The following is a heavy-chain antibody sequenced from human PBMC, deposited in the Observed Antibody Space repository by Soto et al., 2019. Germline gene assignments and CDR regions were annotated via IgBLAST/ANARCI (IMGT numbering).Heavy chain of an antibody. CDR1: GGTFSSYA. V-gene: IGHV1-69*06. Sequence: SVKVSCKTSGGTFSSYAISWVRQAPGQGLEWMGGIIPIFGTANYAQKFQGRVTITADKSTSTAYMELSSLRSEDTAVYYCARSPVSEAWFDPWGQGTLVTVSS. J-gene: IGHJ5*02. CDR2: IIPIFGTA. CDR3: ARSPVSEAWFDP.